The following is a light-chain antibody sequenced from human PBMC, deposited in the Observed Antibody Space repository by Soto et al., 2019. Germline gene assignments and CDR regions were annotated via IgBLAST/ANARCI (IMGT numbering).Light chain of an antibody. CDR2: GAS. J-gene: IGKJ5*01. CDR3: QQRSNWPAN. V-gene: IGKV3-11*01. Sequence: TQSPSSLSASVGDRVTITCRASQTITTYLAWYQQKPGQPPRLLIYGASNRATGIPARFSGSGSGTDFTLTISNLEPEDFAVYYCQQRSNWPANFGQGTRLEIK. CDR1: QTITTY.